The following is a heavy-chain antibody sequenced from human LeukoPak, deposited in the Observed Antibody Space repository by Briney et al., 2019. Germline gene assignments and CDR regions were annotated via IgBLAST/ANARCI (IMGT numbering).Heavy chain of an antibody. V-gene: IGHV3-23*01. CDR3: ARDRGSGDSFDL. J-gene: IGHJ3*01. D-gene: IGHD6-19*01. Sequence: GGSLRLSRTASGFTFAMNWVRQAPGKGLEWVSGIGAGGTFTYYADSVKGRFTIFRDNSRNTLYLQMNTLRAEDTGVYYCARDRGSGDSFDLWGQGAMVTVSS. CDR2: IGAGGTFT. CDR1: GFTFA.